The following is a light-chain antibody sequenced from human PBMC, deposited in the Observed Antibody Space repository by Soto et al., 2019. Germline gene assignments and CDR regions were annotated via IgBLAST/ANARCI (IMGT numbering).Light chain of an antibody. CDR1: QSINNY. CDR3: QQGFRAPPWT. CDR2: DAS. Sequence: DIQMTQSPSSLSASVGDRVTITCRSSQSINNYLNWYQQRPGKAPKVLIYDASSLQSGVPSRFSGSGSGTEFTLTISSLQREDFATYYCQQGFRAPPWTFGQGTKVEIK. V-gene: IGKV1-39*01. J-gene: IGKJ1*01.